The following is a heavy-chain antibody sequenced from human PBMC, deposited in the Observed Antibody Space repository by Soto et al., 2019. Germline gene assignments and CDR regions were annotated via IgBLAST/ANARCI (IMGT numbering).Heavy chain of an antibody. V-gene: IGHV4-34*01. CDR2: INHSGST. CDR3: GRGARRMLDKTGFDY. J-gene: IGHJ4*02. CDR1: GGSFSGYY. D-gene: IGHD2-2*03. Sequence: PSETLSLTCAVYGGSFSGYYWSWIRQPPGKGLEWIGEINHSGSTNYNPSLKSRVTISVDTSKNQFSLKLSSVTAADTAVYYCGRGARRMLDKTGFDYWGQGTLVTVSS.